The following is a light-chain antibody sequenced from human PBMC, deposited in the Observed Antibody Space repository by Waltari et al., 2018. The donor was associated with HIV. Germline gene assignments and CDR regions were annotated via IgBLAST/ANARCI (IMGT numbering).Light chain of an antibody. J-gene: IGLJ3*02. CDR3: GGWDASLRVL. V-gene: IGLV1-51*01. CDR1: NSNLGNQY. CDR2: DDN. Sequence: QSVLTHPPSVSAAPGQRVTISCSGSNSNLGNQYVSWYQQLPGTSPELLLFDDNKRPSGIPDRFPGSRSDTSANLVISGLQTGDEANYYGGGWDASLRVLFGGGTELTVL.